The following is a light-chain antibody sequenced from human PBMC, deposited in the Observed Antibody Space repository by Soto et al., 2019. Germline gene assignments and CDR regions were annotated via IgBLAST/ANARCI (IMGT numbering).Light chain of an antibody. V-gene: IGLV1-40*01. CDR3: QSNDSSLSGYV. Sequence: QPVLTQPPSVSGAPGQRVTISCSGSSSNIGAGYDVHWYQQLPGTAPKLLIYGNNNRPSGVPDRFSGSKSGTSASLAITGLQAEDEADYYCQSNDSSLSGYVFGTGTKLTVL. CDR1: SSNIGAGYD. CDR2: GNN. J-gene: IGLJ1*01.